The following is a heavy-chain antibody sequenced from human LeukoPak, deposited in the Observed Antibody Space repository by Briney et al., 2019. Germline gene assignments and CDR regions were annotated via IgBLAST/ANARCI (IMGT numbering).Heavy chain of an antibody. V-gene: IGHV3-48*03. D-gene: IGHD2-2*01. CDR1: GFTFISYE. CDR2: ISSSGTTI. J-gene: IGHJ4*02. Sequence: GGSLRLSCAASGFTFISYEMNWVRQAPGKGLEWVSYISSSGTTIHYADSVKGRFTISRDNAKNSLYLQMNSLRAEDTAVYYCARALTTSWYYFDYWGQGTLVTGAS. CDR3: ARALTTSWYYFDY.